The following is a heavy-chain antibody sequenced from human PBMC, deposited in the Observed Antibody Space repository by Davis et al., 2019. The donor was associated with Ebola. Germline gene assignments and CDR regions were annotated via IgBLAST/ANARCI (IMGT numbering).Heavy chain of an antibody. J-gene: IGHJ6*02. V-gene: IGHV3-53*01. CDR3: ARDHGYCSSTSCFPGDYYYYGMDV. Sequence: PGGSLRLSCAASGFTVSSNYMSWVRQAPGKGLEWVSVIYSGGSTYYADSVKGRFTISRDNSKNTLYLQMNSLRAEDTAVYYCARDHGYCSSTSCFPGDYYYYGMDVWGQGTTVTVSS. D-gene: IGHD2-2*01. CDR1: GFTVSSNY. CDR2: IYSGGST.